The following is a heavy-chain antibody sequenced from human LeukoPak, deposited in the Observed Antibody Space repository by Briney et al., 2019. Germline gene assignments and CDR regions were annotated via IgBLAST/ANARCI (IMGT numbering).Heavy chain of an antibody. CDR3: AKGVGATSN. CDR1: GFTFSSYG. CDR2: IWYDGSNK. Sequence: GGSLRLSCAASGFTFSSYGMHWVRQAPGKGLEWVAVIWYDGSNKYYADSVKGRFTISRDNSKNTLYLQMNGLRAEDTAVYDCAKGVGATSNWGQGTLVTVSS. V-gene: IGHV3-33*06. D-gene: IGHD1-26*01. J-gene: IGHJ4*02.